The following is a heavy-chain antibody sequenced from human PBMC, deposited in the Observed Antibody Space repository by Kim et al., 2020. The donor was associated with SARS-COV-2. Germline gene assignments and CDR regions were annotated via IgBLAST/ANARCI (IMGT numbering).Heavy chain of an antibody. CDR2: ISSSGSTI. D-gene: IGHD2-8*01. CDR1: GFTFSDYY. J-gene: IGHJ5*02. Sequence: GGSLRLSCAASGFTFSDYYMSWIRQAPGKGLEWVSYISSSGSTIYYADSVKGRFTISRDNAKNSLYLQMNSLRAEDTAVYYCARVWTRLYCTNGVCHGNWFDPWGQGTLVTVSS. CDR3: ARVWTRLYCTNGVCHGNWFDP. V-gene: IGHV3-11*01.